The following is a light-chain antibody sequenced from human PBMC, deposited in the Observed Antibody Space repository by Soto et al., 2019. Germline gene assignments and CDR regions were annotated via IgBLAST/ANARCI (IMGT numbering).Light chain of an antibody. V-gene: IGKV3-20*01. CDR3: QQYGSFPT. CDR2: GAS. Sequence: EIVLTQSPGTLSLSPGERATLSCRASQSVSSSYLGWYQQKPGQAPRLLIYGASSRATGIPDRFSGSGSGTDFTLIISKLEAEDFAVYYCQQYGSFPTFGGGTKVEIK. CDR1: QSVSSSY. J-gene: IGKJ4*01.